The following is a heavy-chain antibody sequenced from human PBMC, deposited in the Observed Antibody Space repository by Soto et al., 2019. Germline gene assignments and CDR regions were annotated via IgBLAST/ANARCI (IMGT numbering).Heavy chain of an antibody. CDR2: IYPDDSDT. CDR3: ARQEAYFEWGV. J-gene: IGHJ6*02. D-gene: IGHD1-26*01. V-gene: IGHV5-51*01. CDR1: GYSFTNYW. Sequence: PGESLNISCEASGYSFTNYWIGWVRQMPGKGLEWMGSIYPDDSDTRDSPSFQGQVIMSADKSISTAYLQWSSLKASDTAIYYCARQEAYFEWGVWGQGTTVTVSS.